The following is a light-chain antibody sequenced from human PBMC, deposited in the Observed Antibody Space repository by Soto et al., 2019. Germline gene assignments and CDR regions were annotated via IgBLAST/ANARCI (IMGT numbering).Light chain of an antibody. CDR2: DAS. CDR3: QQRSNWPSIT. CDR1: QSVSSN. V-gene: IGKV3-11*01. J-gene: IGKJ5*01. Sequence: IVMTHSPATLSVSPWERATLSCRASQSVSSNLAWYQQKPGQAPRLLIYDASTRATGIPARFSGSGSGTDFTLTISSLEPEDFAVYYCQQRSNWPSITFGQGTRLEIK.